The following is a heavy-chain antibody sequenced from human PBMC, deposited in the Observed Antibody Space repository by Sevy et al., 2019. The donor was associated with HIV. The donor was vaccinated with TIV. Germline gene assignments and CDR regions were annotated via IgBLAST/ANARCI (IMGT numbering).Heavy chain of an antibody. CDR2: IRYDGSNK. D-gene: IGHD2-2*01. CDR3: AKDLCSSTSCYVYYYYYGMYV. CDR1: GFTFSSYG. V-gene: IGHV3-30*02. J-gene: IGHJ6*02. Sequence: GGSLRLSCAASGFTFSSYGMHWVRQAPGKGLEWVAFIRYDGSNKYYADSVKGRFTISRDNSKNTLYLQMNSLRAEDTAVYYCAKDLCSSTSCYVYYYYYGMYVWGQGTTVTVSS.